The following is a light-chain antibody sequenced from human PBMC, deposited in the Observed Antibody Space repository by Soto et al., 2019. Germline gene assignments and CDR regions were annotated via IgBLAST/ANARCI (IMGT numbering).Light chain of an antibody. CDR3: QHYASLPTT. Sequence: EIVLTPSPGTLSLSPGDRATLSCRASPTIGRNFLAWYQQKPGQAPRLLLYGASIRATGIPDRFSVSGSGTDFTLAISRLESEDCGVYYCQHYASLPTTCGQGTKLEIK. CDR1: PTIGRNF. J-gene: IGKJ2*01. CDR2: GAS. V-gene: IGKV3-20*01.